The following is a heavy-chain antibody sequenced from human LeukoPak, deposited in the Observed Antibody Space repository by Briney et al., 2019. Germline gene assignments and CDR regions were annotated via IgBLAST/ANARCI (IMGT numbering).Heavy chain of an antibody. CDR2: ISGSGGST. J-gene: IGHJ4*02. D-gene: IGHD3-10*01. CDR1: GFTFSSYG. V-gene: IGHV3-23*01. CDR3: AKDEAKGFGELLYQFDY. Sequence: GGTLRLSCAASGFTFSSYGMSWVRQAPGKGLEWVSAISGSGGSTYYADSVKGRFTISRDNSKNTLYLQMNSLRAEDTAVYYCAKDEAKGFGELLYQFDYWGQGTLVTVSS.